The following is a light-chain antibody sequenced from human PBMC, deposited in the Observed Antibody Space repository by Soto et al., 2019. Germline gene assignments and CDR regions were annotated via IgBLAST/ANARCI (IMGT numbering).Light chain of an antibody. CDR3: AAWDDSLNGVV. CDR1: SSNIGSNT. J-gene: IGLJ3*02. V-gene: IGLV1-44*01. CDR2: SYN. Sequence: QSVLTQPPSASGTPGQRVTISCSGSSSNIGSNTVSWYQELPGTAPKLLIYSYNQRPSGVPDRFSASKSGTSASLAISGLQSEDEADYYCAAWDDSLNGVVFGGGTKLTVL.